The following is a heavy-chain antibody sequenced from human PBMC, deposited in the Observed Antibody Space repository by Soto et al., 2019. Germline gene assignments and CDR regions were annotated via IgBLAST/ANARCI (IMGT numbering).Heavy chain of an antibody. CDR3: ASGYDQRYYFDY. V-gene: IGHV4-61*01. D-gene: IGHD5-12*01. CDR1: GGSVSSGSYY. Sequence: QVQLQESGPGLVKPSETLSLTCTVSGGSVSSGSYYWSWIRQPPGKGLEWIGYIYYSGSTNYNPSLQSRVTISVDTSKNQCSLKLSSVTAADTAVYYCASGYDQRYYFDYWGQGTLVTVSS. CDR2: IYYSGST. J-gene: IGHJ4*02.